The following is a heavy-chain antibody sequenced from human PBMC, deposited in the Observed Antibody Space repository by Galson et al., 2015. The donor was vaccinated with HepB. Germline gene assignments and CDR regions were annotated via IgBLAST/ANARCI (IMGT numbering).Heavy chain of an antibody. D-gene: IGHD6-13*01. CDR3: ACPGDSSSWYYTFDY. CDR1: GFTFSSYS. V-gene: IGHV3-33*08. J-gene: IGHJ4*02. CDR2: IWYDGSNK. Sequence: SLRLSCAASGFTFSSYSMHWIRQAPGKGLEWVAVIWYDGSNKYYADSVKGRFTISRDNSKNTLYLQMNSLRAEDTAVYYCACPGDSSSWYYTFDYWGQGTLVTVSS.